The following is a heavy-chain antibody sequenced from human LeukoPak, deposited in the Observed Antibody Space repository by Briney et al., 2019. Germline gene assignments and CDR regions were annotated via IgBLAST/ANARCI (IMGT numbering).Heavy chain of an antibody. CDR3: ARGRRLWSNYYDSSGYYFDY. CDR2: INHSGST. Sequence: SETLSLTCAVYGVSFSGYYWSWIRQPPGKGLEWIGEINHSGSTNYNPSLKSRVTISVDTSKNQFSLKLSSVTAADTAVYYCARGRRLWSNYYDSSGYYFDYWGQGTLVTVSS. D-gene: IGHD3-22*01. V-gene: IGHV4-34*01. J-gene: IGHJ4*02. CDR1: GVSFSGYY.